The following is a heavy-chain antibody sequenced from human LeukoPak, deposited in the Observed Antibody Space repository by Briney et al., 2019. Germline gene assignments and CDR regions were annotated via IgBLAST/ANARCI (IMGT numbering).Heavy chain of an antibody. J-gene: IGHJ4*02. CDR3: ARDGAHYDFWSGYYTGMDY. CDR1: GGTFSSYA. Sequence: GASVKVSCKASGGTFSSYAISWVRQAPGQGLEWMGGIIPIFGTANYAQKFQGRVTITADESTSTAYMELSSLRSEDTAVYYCARDGAHYDFWSGYYTGMDYWGQGTLVTVSS. CDR2: IIPIFGTA. V-gene: IGHV1-69*13. D-gene: IGHD3-3*01.